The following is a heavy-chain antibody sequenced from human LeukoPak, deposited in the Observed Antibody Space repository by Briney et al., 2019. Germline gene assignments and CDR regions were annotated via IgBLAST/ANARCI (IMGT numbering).Heavy chain of an antibody. CDR2: INHSGST. V-gene: IGHV4-34*01. J-gene: IGHJ5*02. Sequence: NASETLSLTCAVYGGSFSGYYWSWIRQPPGKGLEWIGEINHSGSTNYNPSLKSRVTISVDTSKNQFSLKLSSVTAADTAVYYCARRISIAARPRNWFDPWGQGTLVTVSS. CDR1: GGSFSGYY. D-gene: IGHD6-6*01. CDR3: ARRISIAARPRNWFDP.